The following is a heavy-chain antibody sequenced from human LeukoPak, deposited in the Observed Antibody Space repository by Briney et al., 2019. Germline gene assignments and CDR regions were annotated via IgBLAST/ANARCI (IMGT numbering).Heavy chain of an antibody. Sequence: GGSLRLSCAASGFTFTDYSMNWVRQAPGKGLEWVSSISSSSSYIYYADSVKGRFTISRDNAKNSLYLQMNSLRAEDTAVYYCADYSPYYYYMDVWGKGTTVTVSS. CDR1: GFTFTDYS. CDR3: ADYSPYYYYMDV. J-gene: IGHJ6*03. CDR2: ISSSSSYI. V-gene: IGHV3-21*01. D-gene: IGHD2-15*01.